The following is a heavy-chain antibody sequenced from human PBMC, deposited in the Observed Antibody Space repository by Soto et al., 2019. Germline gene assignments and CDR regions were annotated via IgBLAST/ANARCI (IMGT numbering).Heavy chain of an antibody. CDR1: GGSISSGGYS. J-gene: IGHJ4*02. V-gene: IGHV4-30-2*01. Sequence: QLQLQESGSGLVKPSQTLSLTCAVSGGSISSGGYSWSWIRQPPGKGLEWIGYIYHSGSTYYHPSLQCLANLSVDRSQNQLSLKLISATAADTAVYYCAAGGGLPRYYWGQGTLVTVSS. CDR3: AAGGGLPRYY. D-gene: IGHD5-12*01. CDR2: IYHSGST.